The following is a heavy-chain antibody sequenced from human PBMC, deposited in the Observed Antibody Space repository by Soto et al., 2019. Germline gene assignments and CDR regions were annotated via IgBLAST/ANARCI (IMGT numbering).Heavy chain of an antibody. CDR1: GFTFSSYA. CDR3: AKGNSWSPALVLDI. J-gene: IGHJ3*02. CDR2: ISGSGGST. V-gene: IGHV3-23*01. D-gene: IGHD1-7*01. Sequence: GGSLRLSCAASGFTFSSYAMNWVRQAPGKGLEWVSAISGSGGSTYYAESVKGRFTISRDSSKNTMYLQMNSMRAEEPDVFYCAKGNSWSPALVLDIWGQGTMVTVSS.